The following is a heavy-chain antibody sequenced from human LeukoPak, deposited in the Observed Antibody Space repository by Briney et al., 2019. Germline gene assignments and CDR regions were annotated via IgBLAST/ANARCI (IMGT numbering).Heavy chain of an antibody. CDR1: GFTVSSNY. D-gene: IGHD3-22*01. CDR3: ARDPEPYYYDSSGYYYDY. J-gene: IGHJ4*02. CDR2: IYSGGST. Sequence: PGGSLRLSCAASGFTVSSNYMSWVRQAPGKGLEWVSVIYSGGSTYYADSVKGRFTISRDNSKNTLYLQMNSLRAEDTAVYYCARDPEPYYYDSSGYYYDYWGQGTLVTVSS. V-gene: IGHV3-53*01.